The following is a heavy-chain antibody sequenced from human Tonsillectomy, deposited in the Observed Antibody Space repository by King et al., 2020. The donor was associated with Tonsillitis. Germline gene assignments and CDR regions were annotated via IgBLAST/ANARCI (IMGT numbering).Heavy chain of an antibody. CDR1: GGSISSSSYY. D-gene: IGHD5-18*01. J-gene: IGHJ4*02. CDR3: AGQLSGSSYGPGGFDY. Sequence: VQLQESGPGLVKPSETLSLTCTVSGGSISSSSYYWGWIRQPPGKGLEWIGSIYYSGSTYYNPSLKSRVTISVDTSKNQFSLKLSSVTAADTAVYYCAGQLSGSSYGPGGFDYWGQGTLVTVSS. V-gene: IGHV4-39*01. CDR2: IYYSGST.